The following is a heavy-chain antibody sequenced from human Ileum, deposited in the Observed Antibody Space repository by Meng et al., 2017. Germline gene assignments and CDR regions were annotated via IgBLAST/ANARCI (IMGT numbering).Heavy chain of an antibody. CDR3: SPSSSLLPSFDS. CDR1: GYHFVNYP. V-gene: IGHV1-3*01. CDR2: INPVTFST. J-gene: IGHJ4*02. Sequence: QVQLVQSGAEVKKPGASLKVSCKPAGYHFVNYPIHWVRQAPEQRLEWMGWINPVTFSTKSSRTFQSRITLTGDTSASTAYMDLSSLSSEDTAVYFFSPSSSLLPSFDSLFQGTLVTVSS.